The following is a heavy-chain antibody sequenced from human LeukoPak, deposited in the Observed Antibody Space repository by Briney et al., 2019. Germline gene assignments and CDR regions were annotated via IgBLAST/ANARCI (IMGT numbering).Heavy chain of an antibody. V-gene: IGHV3-23*01. CDR2: ISGRGGST. CDR3: ARQSSGTYGFDF. D-gene: IGHD1-26*01. J-gene: IGHJ4*02. Sequence: GGSLRLSCVASGFPFSSYAMSWVRQAPGKGLGWVSAISGRGGSTYYADSVKGRFTISTDNSKHTVYLQMNSLRAEDTSVYYCARQSSGTYGFDFWGQGTLVTVSS. CDR1: GFPFSSYA.